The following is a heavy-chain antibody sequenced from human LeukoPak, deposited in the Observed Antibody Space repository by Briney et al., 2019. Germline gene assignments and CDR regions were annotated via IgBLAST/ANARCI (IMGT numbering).Heavy chain of an antibody. J-gene: IGHJ4*02. V-gene: IGHV4-34*01. CDR2: INHSENP. CDR1: GGFFRCYY. Sequence: SDTLSLLCALYGGFFRCYYWTWIPHPPGKGLEGIGEINHSENPNYNPPLKTRVTISIDMSKNQFSLKLSSVTAADTGVYYCARVPGYSYGRFDYWGQGTVVTVSS. D-gene: IGHD5-18*01. CDR3: ARVPGYSYGRFDY.